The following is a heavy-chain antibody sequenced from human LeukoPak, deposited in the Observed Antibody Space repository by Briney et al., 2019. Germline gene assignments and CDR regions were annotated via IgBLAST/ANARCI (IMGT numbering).Heavy chain of an antibody. CDR2: ISSSSSTI. J-gene: IGHJ4*02. CDR1: GFTVSSNY. V-gene: IGHV3-48*01. Sequence: GGSLRLSCAASGFTVSSNYMSWVRQAPGKGLEWVSYISSSSSTIYYADSVKGRFTIARDNAKNSLYLQMNSLRAEDTAVYYCARGRWELLISYWGQGTLVTVSS. CDR3: ARGRWELLISY. D-gene: IGHD1-26*01.